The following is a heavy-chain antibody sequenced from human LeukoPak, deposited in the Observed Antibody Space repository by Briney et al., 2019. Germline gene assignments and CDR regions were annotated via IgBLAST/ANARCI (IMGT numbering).Heavy chain of an antibody. D-gene: IGHD2-21*02. CDR3: ATVGGPPGGDPLPFNH. Sequence: GGSLRLSCAASGFTFSDYTMTWVRQAPGEGLEWVSSISLRSDYIHYAGSVKDRFTISRDNARSTLYLQMTRLRDEDTAVYYCATVGGPPGGDPLPFNHWGQGTLVTVSS. CDR2: ISLRSDYI. CDR1: GFTFSDYT. V-gene: IGHV3-21*01. J-gene: IGHJ1*01.